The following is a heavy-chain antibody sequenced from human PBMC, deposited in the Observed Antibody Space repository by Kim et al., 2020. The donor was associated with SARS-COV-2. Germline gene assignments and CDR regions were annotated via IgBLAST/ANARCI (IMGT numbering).Heavy chain of an antibody. J-gene: IGHJ5*02. CDR3: ARGRGLRYYGSGSYYAAYNWFDP. CDR2: INHSGST. Sequence: SETLSLTCAVYGGSFSGYYWSWIRQPPGKGLEWIGEINHSGSTNYNPSLKSRVTISVDTSKNQFSLKLSSVTAADTAVYYCARGRGLRYYGSGSYYAAYNWFDPWGQGTLVTVSS. CDR1: GGSFSGYY. V-gene: IGHV4-34*01. D-gene: IGHD3-10*01.